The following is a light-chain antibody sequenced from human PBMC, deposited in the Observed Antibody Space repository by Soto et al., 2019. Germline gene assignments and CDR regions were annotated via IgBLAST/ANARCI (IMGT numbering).Light chain of an antibody. CDR2: AAT. CDR1: QGIGSH. V-gene: IGKV1-27*01. Sequence: DIQMTQSPSSLSASVGDRLTITCRASQGIGSHLAWYQQKPGRAPKLLIYAATTLQFGVPSRFGGSGSETDFTLTISSLQPEDVATYYCQKYDSAPWTFGQGTKVELK. J-gene: IGKJ1*01. CDR3: QKYDSAPWT.